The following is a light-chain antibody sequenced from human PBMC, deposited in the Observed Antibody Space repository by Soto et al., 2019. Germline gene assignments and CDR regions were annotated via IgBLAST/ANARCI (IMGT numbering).Light chain of an antibody. J-gene: IGLJ1*01. V-gene: IGLV2-14*01. CDR3: SSYTSRTALAYV. CDR1: GSDIGDYNS. Sequence: QSALTQPASVSASPGQSITISCTGTGSDIGDYNSVSWYQQHPGKGPKLMIYEVSNRPPGVSNRFSGSKSGSTASLTISGLQADDEADYYCSSYTSRTALAYVFGTGTKLTVL. CDR2: EVS.